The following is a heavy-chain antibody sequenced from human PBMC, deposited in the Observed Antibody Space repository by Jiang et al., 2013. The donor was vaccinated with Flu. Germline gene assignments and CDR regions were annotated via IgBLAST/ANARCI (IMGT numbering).Heavy chain of an antibody. Sequence: SGAEVKKPGSSVKVSCKASGGTFSSYAISWVRQAPGQGLEWMGGIIPIFGTANYAQKFQGRVTITADKSTSTAYMELSSLRSEDTAVYYCARTLVALGYCSSTSCSAPWWYFDLWGLAPWSLSPQ. J-gene: IGHJ2*01. CDR2: IIPIFGTA. CDR1: GGTFSSYA. V-gene: IGHV1-69*06. CDR3: ARTLVALGYCSSTSCSAPWWYFDL. D-gene: IGHD2-2*01.